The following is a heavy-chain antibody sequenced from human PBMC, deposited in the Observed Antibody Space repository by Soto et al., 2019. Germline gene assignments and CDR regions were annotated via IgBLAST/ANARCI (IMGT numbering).Heavy chain of an antibody. Sequence: QVQLVQSGAEVKKPGSSVKVSCKASGGTFSSYTISWVRQAPGQGLEWMGRIIPILGIANYAQKFQGRVTITADKYTSTAYMELSSLRAEDTAVYYCARDRGSGTHTYYCYYGMDVWGQGTTVTVSS. CDR2: IIPILGIA. J-gene: IGHJ6*02. D-gene: IGHD1-26*01. CDR1: GGTFSSYT. CDR3: ARDRGSGTHTYYCYYGMDV. V-gene: IGHV1-69*08.